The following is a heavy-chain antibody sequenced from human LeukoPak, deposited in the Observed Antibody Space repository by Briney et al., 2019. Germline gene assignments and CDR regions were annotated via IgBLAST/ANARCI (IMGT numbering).Heavy chain of an antibody. CDR2: ISSSSSTI. J-gene: IGHJ3*02. CDR1: GFTFSSYS. CDR3: ARDGVDSSSWYAVDAFDI. Sequence: PGGSLRLSCAASGFTFSSYSMNWVRQAPGKGLEWVSYISSSSSTIYYADSVKGRFTISRDNAKDSLCLQMNSLRAEDTAVYYCARDGVDSSSWYAVDAFDIWGQGTMVTVSS. V-gene: IGHV3-48*01. D-gene: IGHD6-13*01.